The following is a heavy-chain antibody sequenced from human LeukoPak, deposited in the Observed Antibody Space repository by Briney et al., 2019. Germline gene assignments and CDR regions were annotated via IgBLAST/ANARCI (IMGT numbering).Heavy chain of an antibody. D-gene: IGHD1-26*01. J-gene: IGHJ3*02. CDR1: GFTFSSYS. CDR3: ARGAGSYWRPDAFDI. V-gene: IGHV3-21*01. CDR2: ISSSSSYI. Sequence: GGSLRLSCAASGFTFSSYSMNWVRQAPGKGLEWVSSISSSSSYIYYADSVKGRFTISRDNAKNSLYLQMNSLGAEDTAVYYCARGAGSYWRPDAFDIWGQGTMVTVSS.